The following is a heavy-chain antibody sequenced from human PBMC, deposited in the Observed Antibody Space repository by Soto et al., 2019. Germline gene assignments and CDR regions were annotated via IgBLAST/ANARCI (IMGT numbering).Heavy chain of an antibody. Sequence: ASVKVSCKASGYTFTIYGISWVRQAPGQGLEWIGWISAYNGNTNYAQKLQGRVTMTTDTSTSTAYMELRSLRSDDTAVYYCAREGGYYYDSSGVFDYWGQGTLVTVSS. V-gene: IGHV1-18*01. CDR3: AREGGYYYDSSGVFDY. CDR1: GYTFTIYG. J-gene: IGHJ4*02. CDR2: ISAYNGNT. D-gene: IGHD3-22*01.